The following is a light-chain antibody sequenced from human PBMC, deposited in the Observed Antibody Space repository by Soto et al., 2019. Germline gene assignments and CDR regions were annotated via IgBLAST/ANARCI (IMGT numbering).Light chain of an antibody. CDR1: SSNIGAGYD. J-gene: IGLJ3*02. CDR3: QSYDSSLSGWV. Sequence: QSVLTQPPSVSGAPGQRVTISCTGSSSNIGAGYDVHWYQQLPGTAPKLLIYRNNNRPSGVPDRFSGSKSATSDSLAITGLQAEDEADYYCQSYDSSLSGWVFGGGTKLTVL. CDR2: RNN. V-gene: IGLV1-40*01.